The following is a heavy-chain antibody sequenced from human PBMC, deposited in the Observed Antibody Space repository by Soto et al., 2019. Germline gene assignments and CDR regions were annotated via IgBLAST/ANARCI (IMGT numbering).Heavy chain of an antibody. D-gene: IGHD3-22*01. CDR2: IWYDGSNK. CDR3: ARDPANYYDSSGYLNWFDP. J-gene: IGHJ5*02. CDR1: GFTFSSYG. V-gene: IGHV3-33*01. Sequence: QVQLVESGGGVVQPGRSLRLSCAASGFTFSSYGMHWVRQAPGKGLEWVAVIWYDGSNKYYADSVKGRFTISRDNSKNTLYLHMNSLRAEDTAVYYCARDPANYYDSSGYLNWFDPWGQGTLVTVSS.